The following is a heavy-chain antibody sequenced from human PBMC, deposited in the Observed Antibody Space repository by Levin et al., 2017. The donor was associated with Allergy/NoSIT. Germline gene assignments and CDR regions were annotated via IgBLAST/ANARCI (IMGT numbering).Heavy chain of an antibody. J-gene: IGHJ4*02. CDR1: GFTFSSYS. V-gene: IGHV3-21*01. CDR2: ISSSSSYI. CDR3: ARVPPPGYSSSWSDY. D-gene: IGHD6-13*01. Sequence: KTGGSLRLSCAASGFTFSSYSMNWVRQAPGKGLEWVSSISSSSSYIYYADSVKGRFTISRDNAKNSLYLQMNSLRAEDTAVYYCARVPPPGYSSSWSDYWGQGTLVTVSS.